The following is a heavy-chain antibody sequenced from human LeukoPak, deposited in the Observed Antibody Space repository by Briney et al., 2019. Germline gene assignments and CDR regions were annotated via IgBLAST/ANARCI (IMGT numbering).Heavy chain of an antibody. CDR1: GYSISSGYY. CDR3: ARAYSSSWYVNWFDP. Sequence: PSETLSLTCTVSGYSISSGYYWGWIRQPPGKGLEWIGNIYPSGTTYYNPSLKTRVTIPVDTSKNQFSLKLSSVTAADTAVYFCARAYSSSWYVNWFDPWGQGTLVTVSS. CDR2: IYPSGTT. J-gene: IGHJ5*02. V-gene: IGHV4-38-2*02. D-gene: IGHD6-13*01.